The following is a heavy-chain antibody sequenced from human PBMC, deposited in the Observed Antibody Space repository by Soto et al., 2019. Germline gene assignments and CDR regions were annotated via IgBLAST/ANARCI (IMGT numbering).Heavy chain of an antibody. CDR1: RFTFSDYY. J-gene: IGHJ4*02. Sequence: QVQLVESGGGLVKPGGSLRLSCAASRFTFSDYYMSWIRQAPGKGLEWVSYISSSGSAIYYADSVQGRFTIARDNAKNSLYLQMNSLRAEDTAVYYCARDLGYYDSSGYFDYWGQGTLVTVSS. D-gene: IGHD3-22*01. CDR2: ISSSGSAI. V-gene: IGHV3-11*01. CDR3: ARDLGYYDSSGYFDY.